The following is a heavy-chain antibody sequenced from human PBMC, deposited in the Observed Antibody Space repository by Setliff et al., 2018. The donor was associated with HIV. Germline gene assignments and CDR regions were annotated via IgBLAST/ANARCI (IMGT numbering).Heavy chain of an antibody. J-gene: IGHJ4*02. CDR3: ARRIAVANYYFDF. Sequence: SETLSLTCTVSRDSISSSSDYWGWIRQSPRKGLEWIGTIYSNGGTYYSPSLKSRVTMSLDTSKSQFSLKLRSVTATDTAVYYCARRIAVANYYFDFWGQGTLVTVSS. CDR2: IYSNGGT. D-gene: IGHD6-19*01. V-gene: IGHV4-39*01. CDR1: RDSISSSSDY.